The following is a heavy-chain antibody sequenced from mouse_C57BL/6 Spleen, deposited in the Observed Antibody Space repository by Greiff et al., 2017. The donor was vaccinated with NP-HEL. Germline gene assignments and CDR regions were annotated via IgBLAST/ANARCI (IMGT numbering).Heavy chain of an antibody. Sequence: VHLQQPGAELVRPGTSVKLSCKASGYTFTSYWMHWVKQRPGQGLEWIGVIDPSDSYTNYNQKFKGKATLTVDTSSSTAYMQLSSLTSEDSAVYYCARWGLTGDAYWGQGTLVTVSA. CDR2: IDPSDSYT. CDR3: ARWGLTGDAY. CDR1: GYTFTSYW. D-gene: IGHD4-1*01. V-gene: IGHV1-59*01. J-gene: IGHJ3*01.